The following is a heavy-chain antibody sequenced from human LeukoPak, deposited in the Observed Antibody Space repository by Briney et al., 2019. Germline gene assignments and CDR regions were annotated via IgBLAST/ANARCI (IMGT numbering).Heavy chain of an antibody. D-gene: IGHD6-19*01. CDR1: GFTFTNHG. J-gene: IGHJ4*02. CDR2: ISGSGANT. V-gene: IGHV3-23*01. Sequence: GGSLRLSCGASGFTFTNHGTSWVRQAPGKWLEWVSAISGSGANTYYTDSVRGRFIISRDQSRKTLYLQMNRLRAEDTAIYYCASHAAYTSDWRARTFDYWGQGTLVTDSS. CDR3: ASHAAYTSDWRARTFDY.